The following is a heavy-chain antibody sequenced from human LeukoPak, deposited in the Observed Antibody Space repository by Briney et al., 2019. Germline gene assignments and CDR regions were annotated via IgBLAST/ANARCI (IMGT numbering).Heavy chain of an antibody. V-gene: IGHV3-23*01. CDR1: GFTFSSYA. CDR3: VKDGGYNKGSFDS. Sequence: PGGSLRLSCAASGFTFSSYAMSWVRQTPEKGLEWVSFISGSGDSTYYADSVQGRFTISRDNYKNTMYLQMMSLRAEDTATYYCVKDGGYNKGSFDSWGQGTLVNVPS. CDR2: ISGSGDST. J-gene: IGHJ4*02. D-gene: IGHD5-18*01.